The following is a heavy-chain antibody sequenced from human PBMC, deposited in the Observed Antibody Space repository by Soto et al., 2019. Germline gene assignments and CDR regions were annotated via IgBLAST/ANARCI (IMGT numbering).Heavy chain of an antibody. CDR1: GLTFSSYA. CDR3: AKDRQGSGPDFDL. V-gene: IGHV3-23*01. CDR2: ISGSGGST. J-gene: IGHJ2*01. Sequence: EVQLLESGGGLVQPGGSLRLSCAASGLTFSSYAMNWVRQAPGKGLEWVSGISGSGGSTYYADSVKGRFTISRDNSKNTLYLQMNSLRAEDTALYYCAKDRQGSGPDFDLWGRGTLVTVSS. D-gene: IGHD3-10*01.